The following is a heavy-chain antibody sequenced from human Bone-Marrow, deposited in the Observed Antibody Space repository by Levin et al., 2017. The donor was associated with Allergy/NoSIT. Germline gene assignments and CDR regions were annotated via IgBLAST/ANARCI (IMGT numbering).Heavy chain of an antibody. V-gene: IGHV1-69*01. D-gene: IGHD3-10*01. CDR1: GGTFSSYA. CDR2: IIPIFGTA. Sequence: KISCKASGGTFSSYAISWVRQAPGQGLEWMGGIIPIFGTANYAQKFQGRVTITADESTSTAYMELSSLRSEDTAVYYCARERGSVTMVQGVIMSLFVDAFDIWGQGTMVTVSS. J-gene: IGHJ3*02. CDR3: ARERGSVTMVQGVIMSLFVDAFDI.